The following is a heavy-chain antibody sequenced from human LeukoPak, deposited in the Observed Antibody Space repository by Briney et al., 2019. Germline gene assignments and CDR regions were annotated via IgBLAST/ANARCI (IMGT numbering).Heavy chain of an antibody. J-gene: IGHJ4*02. Sequence: PGGSLRLSCAASGFTFSSYWMHWVRQAPGKGLVWVSRINSDGSSTSYADSVKGRFTISRDNAKNTLYLQMNSLRAEDTAVYYCASGYDYGDYPLSHFDYWGQGTLVTVSS. CDR2: INSDGSST. D-gene: IGHD4-17*01. V-gene: IGHV3-74*01. CDR3: ASGYDYGDYPLSHFDY. CDR1: GFTFSSYW.